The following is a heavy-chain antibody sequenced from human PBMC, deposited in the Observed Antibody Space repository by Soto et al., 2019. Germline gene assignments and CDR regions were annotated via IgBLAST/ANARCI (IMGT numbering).Heavy chain of an antibody. CDR1: RYTFISYD. V-gene: IGHV1-8*01. D-gene: IGHD4-4*01. J-gene: IGHJ4*02. CDR3: ARSPSWETTVTPYYFDY. CDR2: MNPKSANT. Sequence: QVQLVQSGAEVKKPGASVKVSCKASRYTFISYDINWVRQATGQGLEWMGWMNPKSANTGYAQNFQGRVTMTRNTSISTAYFELSSLRSVDTAVYYCARSPSWETTVTPYYFDYWGQGTLVTVSS.